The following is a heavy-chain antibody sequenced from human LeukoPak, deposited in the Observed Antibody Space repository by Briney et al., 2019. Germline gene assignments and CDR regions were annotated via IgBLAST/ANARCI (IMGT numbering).Heavy chain of an antibody. CDR2: ISGSGGST. V-gene: IGHV3-23*01. Sequence: AGGSLRLSCAASGFTFSSYAMSWVRQAPGKGLEWVSAISGSGGSTYYADSVKGRFTISRDNSKNTLYLQMNSLRAEDTAVYYCARDGEDIVVVPAAISTSPRYYYYYMDVWGKGTTVTVSS. J-gene: IGHJ6*03. CDR3: ARDGEDIVVVPAAISTSPRYYYYYMDV. CDR1: GFTFSSYA. D-gene: IGHD2-2*01.